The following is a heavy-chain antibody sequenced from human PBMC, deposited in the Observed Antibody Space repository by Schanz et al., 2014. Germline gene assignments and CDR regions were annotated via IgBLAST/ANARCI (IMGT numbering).Heavy chain of an antibody. CDR3: AKAADWPVTRFDP. CDR1: GFSFSSYA. J-gene: IGHJ5*02. CDR2: ISGSGGST. Sequence: VQLVESGGGVVQPGGSLRLSCAASGFSFSSYAMSWVRQAPGKGLEWVSAISGSGGSTYYADSVRGRFTISSDSSKNTLYLQMSSLRADDTAVYYCAKAADWPVTRFDPWGQGTLVTVSS. V-gene: IGHV3-23*04. D-gene: IGHD3-9*01.